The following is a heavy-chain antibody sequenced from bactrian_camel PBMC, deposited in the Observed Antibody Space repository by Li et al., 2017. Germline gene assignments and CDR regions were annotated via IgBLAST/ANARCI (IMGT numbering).Heavy chain of an antibody. CDR3: AAALFSGGHYSASYKY. J-gene: IGHJ4*01. V-gene: IGHV3S6*01. Sequence: QLVESGGGLVQPGGSLRLSCAASGFTFSNYYMTWVRQAPGKGLEWVSGINSDGTMTNYADSVKGRFTTSRDVAKDLLYLQMDTLKPEDTAMYYCAAALFSGGHYSASYKYWGQGTQVTVSS. CDR2: INSDGTMT. CDR1: GFTFSNYY. D-gene: IGHD2*01.